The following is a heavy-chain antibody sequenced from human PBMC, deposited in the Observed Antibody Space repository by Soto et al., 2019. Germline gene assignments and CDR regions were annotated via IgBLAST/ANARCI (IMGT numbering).Heavy chain of an antibody. Sequence: EVQLVESGGGLVQPGGSLRLSCVVSGLTFSDHYMDWVRQAPGKGLEWIGRIRKKTNGYTTEYAASVKGRFTISRDDSKNSLFLQMNSLKTEDTAVYYCAEHLAGASGGYYLDYWGHGTLVTVSS. V-gene: IGHV3-72*01. J-gene: IGHJ4*01. CDR3: AEHLAGASGGYYLDY. CDR2: IRKKTNGYTT. CDR1: GLTFSDHY. D-gene: IGHD1-26*01.